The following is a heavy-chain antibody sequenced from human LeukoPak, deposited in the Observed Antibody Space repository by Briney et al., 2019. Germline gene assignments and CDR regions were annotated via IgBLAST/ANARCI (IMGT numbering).Heavy chain of an antibody. J-gene: IGHJ5*02. Sequence: SETLSLTCTVSGGSISSYYWSWILQPPGKGLEWIGYIYYSGSTNYNPSLKSRVTISVDTTKNQFSLKLSSVTAADTAVYYCARGSRDYGAKSWFDPWGQGTLVTVSS. CDR3: ARGSRDYGAKSWFDP. D-gene: IGHD4-17*01. CDR1: GGSISSYY. CDR2: IYYSGST. V-gene: IGHV4-59*08.